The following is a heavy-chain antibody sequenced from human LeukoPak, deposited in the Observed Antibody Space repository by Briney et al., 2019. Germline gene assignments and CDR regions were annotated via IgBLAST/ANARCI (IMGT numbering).Heavy chain of an antibody. CDR1: GFAFSSQA. CDR3: AKNKGSSVAYDY. D-gene: IGHD1/OR15-1a*01. Sequence: SGGSLRLSCAASGFAFSSQAMGWVRQAPGKGLEWVSVISDSGSLTYYADSVKGRFTISRDNSKNTLYLQMNSLRAEDTAVYYCAKNKGSSVAYDYWGQGTLVTVSS. V-gene: IGHV3-23*01. J-gene: IGHJ4*02. CDR2: ISDSGSLT.